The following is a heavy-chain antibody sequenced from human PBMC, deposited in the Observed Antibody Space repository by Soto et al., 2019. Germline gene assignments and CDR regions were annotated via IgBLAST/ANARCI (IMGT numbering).Heavy chain of an antibody. D-gene: IGHD3-22*01. CDR1: GFTFSDYY. Sequence: GGSLRLSCAASGFTFSDYYMSWIRQAPGKGLEWVSYISSSSSYTNYADSVKGRFTISRDNAKNSLYLQMNSLRAEDTAVYYCARDLHYYDSSGYSRYYYGMDVWGQGTTVTVSS. V-gene: IGHV3-11*06. J-gene: IGHJ6*02. CDR3: ARDLHYYDSSGYSRYYYGMDV. CDR2: ISSSSSYT.